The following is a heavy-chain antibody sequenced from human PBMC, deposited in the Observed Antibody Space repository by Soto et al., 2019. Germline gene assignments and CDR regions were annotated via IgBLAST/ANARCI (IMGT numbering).Heavy chain of an antibody. CDR3: ARDPGASGGTRSEYCQH. D-gene: IGHD1-26*01. Sequence: SVKVSCKASGGTFSSYAISWVRQAPGQGLEWMGGIIPIFGTANYAQKFQGRVTITADESTSAAYMELSSLRSEDTAVYYCARDPGASGGTRSEYCQHWGQGTLVTVPS. V-gene: IGHV1-69*13. J-gene: IGHJ1*01. CDR1: GGTFSSYA. CDR2: IIPIFGTA.